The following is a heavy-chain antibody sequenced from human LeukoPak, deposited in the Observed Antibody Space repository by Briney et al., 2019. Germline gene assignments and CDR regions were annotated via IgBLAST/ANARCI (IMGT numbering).Heavy chain of an antibody. Sequence: SGPTLVNPTQTLTLTCTFSGFSLTTYGVGVGWIRQPQRTPRGWLAITFWDDDKLCSPSLKSRLTITKDTSKNQVVLTMTNMHPVDTATYYCAHSVKQHRLYYFDYWGQGTLVTVSS. J-gene: IGHJ4*02. CDR2: TFWDDDK. D-gene: IGHD2/OR15-2a*01. CDR3: AHSVKQHRLYYFDY. V-gene: IGHV2-5*02. CDR1: GFSLTTYGVG.